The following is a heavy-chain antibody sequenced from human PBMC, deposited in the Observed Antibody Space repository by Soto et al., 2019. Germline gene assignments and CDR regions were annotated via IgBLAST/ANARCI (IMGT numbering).Heavy chain of an antibody. J-gene: IGHJ4*02. CDR1: GYTFTAYS. CDR3: ARVSSGWYGYYFDY. Sequence: ASVKVSCKASGYTFTAYSMHWVRQAPGQGLEWMGRINPKSGGTNYAEVYQDRVTMTRDTSITTAYIELSGLTSDDTAVYYCARVSSGWYGYYFDYWGQGTLVTVSS. CDR2: INPKSGGT. D-gene: IGHD6-19*01. V-gene: IGHV1-2*06.